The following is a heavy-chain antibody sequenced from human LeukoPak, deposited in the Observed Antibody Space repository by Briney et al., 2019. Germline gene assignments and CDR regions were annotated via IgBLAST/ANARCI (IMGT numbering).Heavy chain of an antibody. V-gene: IGHV3-23*01. CDR2: IGGCGGYT. Sequence: QCGGSLRLSCAASGFTLSSYAMIWPRQARRKGLEWVSAIGGCGGYTYYADSEKRRFTISRDNSKNTLYVQMNTVRAEDGAVFICAKASTIVPPVYYFDYWGQGTLVTVSS. D-gene: IGHD3-22*01. CDR1: GFTLSSYA. CDR3: AKASTIVPPVYYFDY. J-gene: IGHJ4*02.